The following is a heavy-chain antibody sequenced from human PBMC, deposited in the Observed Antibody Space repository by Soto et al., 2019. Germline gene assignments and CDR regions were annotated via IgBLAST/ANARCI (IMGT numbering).Heavy chain of an antibody. CDR2: ISWNSVTI. J-gene: IGHJ5*02. V-gene: IGHV3-9*01. D-gene: IGHD1-26*01. CDR1: GFNFDDHA. Sequence: EVQLVESGGGLAQPGWSRRLSCTASGFNFDDHAMHWVRQAPGKGLEWVSGISWNSVTINYADSVKGRFTISRDNAKRTLHLQMNSPRPEDTAIYYCVRSSGSQPRAGWFDPWGQGTLVTVS. CDR3: VRSSGSQPRAGWFDP.